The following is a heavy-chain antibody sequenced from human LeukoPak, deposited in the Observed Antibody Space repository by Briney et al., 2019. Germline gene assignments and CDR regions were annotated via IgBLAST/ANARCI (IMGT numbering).Heavy chain of an antibody. CDR1: GYTFTSYG. CDR2: ISPYNGNT. J-gene: IGHJ6*02. Sequence: ASVKVSCKASGYTFTSYGISCVRQAPQPPLEWLGWISPYNGNTNYAQKLQGRVTMTTDISTSTAYLELRSLRSDDTAVYYCARDFEGITIFGVVTQDYYYYYGMDVWGQGTTVTVSS. CDR3: ARDFEGITIFGVVTQDYYYYYGMDV. D-gene: IGHD3-3*01. V-gene: IGHV1-18*01.